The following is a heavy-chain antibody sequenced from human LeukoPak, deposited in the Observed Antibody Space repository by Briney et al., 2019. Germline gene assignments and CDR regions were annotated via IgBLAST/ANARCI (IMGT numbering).Heavy chain of an antibody. D-gene: IGHD3-22*01. J-gene: IGHJ4*02. Sequence: GASVTVSFKASGYTFTSYGISWVRQAPGQGLEWMGWISAYNGNTSYAQKLQGRVTMTTDTSTSTAYMELRSLRSDDTAVYYCARDLPTRDYYDSSGYYRYWGQGTLVTVSS. CDR2: ISAYNGNT. CDR1: GYTFTSYG. CDR3: ARDLPTRDYYDSSGYYRY. V-gene: IGHV1-18*01.